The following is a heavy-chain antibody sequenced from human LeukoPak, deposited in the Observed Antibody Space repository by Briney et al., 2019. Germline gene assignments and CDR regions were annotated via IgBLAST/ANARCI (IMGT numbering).Heavy chain of an antibody. CDR3: ARSGAPTPDY. D-gene: IGHD2-15*01. CDR1: GFTFSNYG. V-gene: IGHV3-74*01. Sequence: GRSLRLSCAASGFTFSNYGIHWVRQAPGKGLVWVSRIDSDGSSTIYADSVKGRFTISRDNAKNTLNLQMNSLRAEDTALYYCARSGAPTPDYWGQGTLVIVSS. J-gene: IGHJ4*02. CDR2: IDSDGSST.